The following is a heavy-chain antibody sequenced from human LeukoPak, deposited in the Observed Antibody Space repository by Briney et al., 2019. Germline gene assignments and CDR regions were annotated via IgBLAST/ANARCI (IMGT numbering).Heavy chain of an antibody. Sequence: ASVKVSCKASGYTFTGYYMHWVRQAPGQGLEWMGWINPNSGGTNYEQKFQGRVTMTRDTSISTAYMELSRLRSDATAVYYCAREACSSTSCPSHFDYWGQGTLVTVSS. CDR2: INPNSGGT. D-gene: IGHD2-2*01. J-gene: IGHJ4*02. CDR1: GYTFTGYY. V-gene: IGHV1-2*02. CDR3: AREACSSTSCPSHFDY.